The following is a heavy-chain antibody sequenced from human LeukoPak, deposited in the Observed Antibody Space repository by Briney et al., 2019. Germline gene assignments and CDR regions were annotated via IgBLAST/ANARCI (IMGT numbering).Heavy chain of an antibody. CDR1: GPSLTSSSYY. CDR3: ARGRRDGYNLEYFDN. D-gene: IGHD5-24*01. Sequence: SETLSLTCTVSGPSLTSSSYYWGWIRQPRGKGLQWIGSIYYSGSTYYNPSLKSRVTLSVHPSKTQFSRKLSAVTAADTAVYYCARGRRDGYNLEYFDNWGKGTLVTVSS. CDR2: IYYSGST. J-gene: IGHJ4*02. V-gene: IGHV4-39*01.